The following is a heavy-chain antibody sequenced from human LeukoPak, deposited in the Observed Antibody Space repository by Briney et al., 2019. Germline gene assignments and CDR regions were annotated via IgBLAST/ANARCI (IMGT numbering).Heavy chain of an antibody. V-gene: IGHV4-61*01. CDR1: GGSISSGSYY. CDR3: ARDSLVVAAKRGAFDI. Sequence: SQTLSLTCTVSGGSISSGSYYWSWIRQPPGKGLEWIGYIYYSGSTNYNPSLKSRVTISVDTSKNQFSLKLSSVTAADTAVYYCARDSLVVAAKRGAFDIWGQGTMVTVSS. CDR2: IYYSGST. J-gene: IGHJ3*02. D-gene: IGHD2-15*01.